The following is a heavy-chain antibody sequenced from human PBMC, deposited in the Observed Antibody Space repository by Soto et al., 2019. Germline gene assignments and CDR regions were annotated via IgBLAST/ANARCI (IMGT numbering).Heavy chain of an antibody. J-gene: IGHJ4*02. CDR1: GFTFTSYA. D-gene: IGHD2-21*01. Sequence: GGSLRLSCAPSGFTFTSYARRWVRQAPGKGLKWVSDINSDGVTTSYADSVKGRFTVSRDSSKNAVYLHLNNVRAEDTAVYYCSNARGDGYPDYWGQGTQVTVSS. CDR2: INSDGVTT. CDR3: SNARGDGYPDY. V-gene: IGHV3-23*01.